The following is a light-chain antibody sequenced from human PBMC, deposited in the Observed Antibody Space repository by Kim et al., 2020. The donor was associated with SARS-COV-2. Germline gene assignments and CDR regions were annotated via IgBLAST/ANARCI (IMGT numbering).Light chain of an antibody. CDR3: QQYGSSPYT. CDR1: QSVSSSY. V-gene: IGKV3-20*01. Sequence: LSPGERATLSCRASQSVSSSYLAWYQKKPGQAPRLLIYGASSRATGIPDRFSGSGAGTEFTLTISRLEPEDFAVYYCQQYGSSPYTFGQGTKLEI. CDR2: GAS. J-gene: IGKJ2*01.